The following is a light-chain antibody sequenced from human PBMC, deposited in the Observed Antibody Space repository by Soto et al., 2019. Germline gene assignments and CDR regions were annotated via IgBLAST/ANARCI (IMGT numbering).Light chain of an antibody. V-gene: IGKV1-5*01. CDR1: QSISSW. Sequence: MSLSGCALSASVGDRFTITCRASQSISSWLAWYQQKPGKAPKLLIYDASNLETGVPSRFSGSGSGTYFSFTISRLQTEDFATYYCQQYSNLITFGHGTRLEI. CDR3: QQYSNLIT. J-gene: IGKJ5*01. CDR2: DAS.